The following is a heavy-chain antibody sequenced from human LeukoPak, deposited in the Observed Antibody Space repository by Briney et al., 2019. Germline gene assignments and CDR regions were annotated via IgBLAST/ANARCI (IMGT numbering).Heavy chain of an antibody. J-gene: IGHJ4*02. V-gene: IGHV4-61*02. Sequence: SQTLSLTCTVSGGSISSGSYYWSWIRQPAGKGLEWIGRIDTSGSTNYNPSLKSRVTISVDTSKNQFSLKLSSVTAADTAVYYCARVRDLGYYGSGSYYGFDYWGQGTLVTVSS. D-gene: IGHD3-10*01. CDR1: GGSISSGSYY. CDR2: IDTSGST. CDR3: ARVRDLGYYGSGSYYGFDY.